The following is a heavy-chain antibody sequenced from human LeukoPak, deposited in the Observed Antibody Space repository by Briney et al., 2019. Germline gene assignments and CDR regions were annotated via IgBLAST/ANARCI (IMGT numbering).Heavy chain of an antibody. CDR1: GFTSSSYW. D-gene: IGHD3-10*01. Sequence: GGSLRLSCAASGFTSSSYWMHWVRQVPGKGLVWVSRISGDGTARNYADSVKGRFTTSRDDAKNTVDLQMNSLRGEDTAVYYCVRGRGSYGWFDPWGQGTLVTVSS. CDR3: VRGRGSYGWFDP. CDR2: ISGDGTAR. V-gene: IGHV3-74*01. J-gene: IGHJ5*02.